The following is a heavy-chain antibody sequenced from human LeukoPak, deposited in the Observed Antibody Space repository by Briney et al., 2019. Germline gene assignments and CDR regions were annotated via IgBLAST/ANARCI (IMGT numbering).Heavy chain of an antibody. J-gene: IGHJ4*02. V-gene: IGHV3-7*01. D-gene: IGHD6-13*01. CDR3: VGRRTSAAGNF. CDR2: INRDGREE. CDR1: GFTFSNYW. Sequence: GGSLRLSCAASGFTFSNYWMNCLRQAPGKGLQWVANINRDGREEYYVDSVKGRFTISRDNAKNSLSLQMSSLRAEDTAVYYCVGRRTSAAGNFWGQGTLVTVSS.